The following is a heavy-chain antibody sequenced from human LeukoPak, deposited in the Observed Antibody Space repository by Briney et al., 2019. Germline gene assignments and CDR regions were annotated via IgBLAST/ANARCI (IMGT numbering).Heavy chain of an antibody. D-gene: IGHD2-2*01. V-gene: IGHV4-59*08. Sequence: SETLSLTCTVSGGSISSYYWSWIRLPPGKALEWIGNIYHSGGTNYNPSLKSRVTISVDTSKTKFSLKLSSVTAADTAVYYCARQGRNRDFCSSISCHYFDFWGQGALATVSS. CDR1: GGSISSYY. CDR3: ARQGRNRDFCSSISCHYFDF. J-gene: IGHJ4*02. CDR2: IYHSGGT.